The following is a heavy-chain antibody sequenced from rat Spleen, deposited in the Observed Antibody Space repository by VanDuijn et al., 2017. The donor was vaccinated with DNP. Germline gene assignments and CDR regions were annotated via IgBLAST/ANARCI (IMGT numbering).Heavy chain of an antibody. J-gene: IGHJ4*01. D-gene: IGHD5-1*01. CDR3: TTDVEVGV. V-gene: IGHV5-27*01. CDR2: ISTSGSRA. CDR1: GFTFSNYY. Sequence: EVQLVESGGGLVQPGRSLKLSCAASGFTFSNYYMAWVRQAPKKGLEWVATISTSGSRAYYPDSVKGRITISRDSAESTVYLQMDSLRSEDTATYYCTTDVEVGVWGQGASVTVSS.